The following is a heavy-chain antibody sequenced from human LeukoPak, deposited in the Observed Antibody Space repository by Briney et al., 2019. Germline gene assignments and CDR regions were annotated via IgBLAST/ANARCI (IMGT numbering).Heavy chain of an antibody. CDR3: AITAMGHYYYYYGMDV. Sequence: ASVKVSCKASGYTFNSQHIHWVRQAPGQGVEWMGIIIPSGGGTNYAQKFQGRVTMTRDTSTSTVYLEMNSLRSDDTAVYYCAITAMGHYYYYYGMDVWGQGTTVTVSS. D-gene: IGHD5-18*01. V-gene: IGHV1-46*02. CDR2: IIPSGGGT. J-gene: IGHJ6*02. CDR1: GYTFNSQH.